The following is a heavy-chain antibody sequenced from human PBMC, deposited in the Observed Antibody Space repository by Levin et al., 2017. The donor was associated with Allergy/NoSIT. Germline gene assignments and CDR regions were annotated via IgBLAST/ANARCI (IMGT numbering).Heavy chain of an antibody. Sequence: QTGGSLRLSCAASGFTFSNYAMHWVRQAPGKGLEWVCVISDDGSSEFYIDSVKGRFTISRDNSKNRLYLQMDSLRAEDTALYYCVREIAEEGTWGQGTLVIVSS. CDR2: ISDDGSSE. D-gene: IGHD1-1*01. CDR1: GFTFSNYA. CDR3: VREIAEEGT. J-gene: IGHJ4*02. V-gene: IGHV3-30-3*01.